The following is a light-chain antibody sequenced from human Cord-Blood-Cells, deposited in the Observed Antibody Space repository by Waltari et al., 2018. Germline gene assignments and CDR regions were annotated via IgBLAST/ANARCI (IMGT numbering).Light chain of an antibody. J-gene: IGKJ5*01. CDR3: RQRSNWPPGNT. CDR1: QSVSSY. V-gene: IGKV3-11*01. Sequence: EIVLTHSPSTLSVSPRERSTLSCRASQSVSSYLPWYQQKPSQAPKLLIYDAPNRATGIPARFSGSASGTDFTLPISSLEPEDFAVYYCRQRSNWPPGNTFGQGTRLEIK. CDR2: DAP.